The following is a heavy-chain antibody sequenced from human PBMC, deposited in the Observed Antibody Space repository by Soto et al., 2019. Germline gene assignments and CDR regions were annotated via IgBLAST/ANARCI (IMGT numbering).Heavy chain of an antibody. J-gene: IGHJ4*02. D-gene: IGHD1-1*01. CDR2: VTASATST. CDR3: AKVVNGNYFDY. CDR1: GFTFSNYA. Sequence: GGSVRLSCAASGFTFSNYAMIWVRQAPGKGLEWVSGVTASATSTYYADSVKGRFTIFRDNSKNTLYLQMNSLRAEDTAVYYCAKVVNGNYFDYWGQGTLVTVSS. V-gene: IGHV3-23*01.